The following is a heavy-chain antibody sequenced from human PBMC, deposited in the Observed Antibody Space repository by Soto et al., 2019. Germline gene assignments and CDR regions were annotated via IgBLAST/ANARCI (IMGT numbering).Heavy chain of an antibody. D-gene: IGHD2-15*01. CDR2: ISGGGGST. CDR1: GFTFSSYA. CDR3: AKDVGNWWQDFDY. Sequence: EVQLLESGGGLVQPGGSLRLSCAASGFTFSSYAMSWVRQAPGKGLEWVSAISGGGGSTYYADSVKGRFSLSKDNSKNRMYLQMNSLRAEDTAVYYCAKDVGNWWQDFDYWGQGTLVTVSS. V-gene: IGHV3-23*01. J-gene: IGHJ4*02.